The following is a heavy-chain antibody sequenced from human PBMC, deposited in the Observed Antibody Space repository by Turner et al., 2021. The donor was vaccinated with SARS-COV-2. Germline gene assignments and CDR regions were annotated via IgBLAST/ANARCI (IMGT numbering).Heavy chain of an antibody. CDR1: GLNFGDYA. Sequence: EVQLLESGGGLVQPGDSLRLPCAGSGLNFGDYAMTWVRQATGRGLHWVSSITGRADKTYYADSLKGRFTVSRDNSKSTLYLQVNSLRAEDTAVYYCAKGDHPYGDYITPFDHWGQGTLVTVSS. CDR2: ITGRADKT. V-gene: IGHV3-23*01. D-gene: IGHD4-17*01. CDR3: AKGDHPYGDYITPFDH. J-gene: IGHJ4*02.